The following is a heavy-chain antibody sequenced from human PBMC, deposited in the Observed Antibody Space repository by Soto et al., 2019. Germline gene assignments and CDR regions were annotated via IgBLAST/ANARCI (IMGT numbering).Heavy chain of an antibody. V-gene: IGHV1-69*02. CDR2: IIPILDMT. CDR3: AARSCSTSTCFHPRPY. D-gene: IGHD2-2*01. Sequence: QVQLVQSAAEMKKPGSSVKVSCKASGGTFNSYTFSWVRQAPGQGLEWMGRIIPILDMTTYSQSFQGRVTITADKFTNTVYMELSSLTSEDTALYFCAARSCSTSTCFHPRPYWGQGTLVAVSS. CDR1: GGTFNSYT. J-gene: IGHJ4*02.